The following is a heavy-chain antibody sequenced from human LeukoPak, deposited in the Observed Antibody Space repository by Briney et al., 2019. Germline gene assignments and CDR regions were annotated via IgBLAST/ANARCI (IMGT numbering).Heavy chain of an antibody. J-gene: IGHJ4*02. CDR2: INGDGSER. CDR1: GFTFSSAW. Sequence: PGGSLRLSCAASGFTFSSAWMTWVRQAPGKGPERVANINGDGSERYYVASVKGRFTISRDNAKNSLYLQMNSLRAEDTAVYYCTRDFGWQQFDYWGQGTLVTVSS. V-gene: IGHV3-7*01. D-gene: IGHD5-24*01. CDR3: TRDFGWQQFDY.